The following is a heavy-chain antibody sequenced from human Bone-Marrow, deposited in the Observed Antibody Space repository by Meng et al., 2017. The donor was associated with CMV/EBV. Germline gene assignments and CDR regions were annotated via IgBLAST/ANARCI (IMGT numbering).Heavy chain of an antibody. D-gene: IGHD4-11*01. CDR3: ARGRRDYSNYALDY. J-gene: IGHJ4*02. V-gene: IGHV4-34*01. CDR2: INHFGTT. CDR1: GASFSGFF. Sequence: AFDGASFSGFFWCWLQQPRGRVLEWSGVINHFGTTNYAPSLKGRVTISADTSTNQSTLKLRSVTAADTAVYYCARGRRDYSNYALDYWGQGTLVTVSS.